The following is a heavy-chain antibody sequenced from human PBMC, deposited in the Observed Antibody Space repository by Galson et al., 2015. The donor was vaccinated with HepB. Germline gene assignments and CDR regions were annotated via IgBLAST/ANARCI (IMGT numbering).Heavy chain of an antibody. V-gene: IGHV3-7*03. Sequence: SLRLSCAASGFTFSSYCMNWVRQAPGKGLEWVANIKQDGSEKYYGDSVKGRFTISRDNAKNSLYLQMNSLRAEDTAVYYCARAIGSRGYYYYYMDVWGKGTTVTVSS. J-gene: IGHJ6*03. CDR3: ARAIGSRGYYYYYMDV. CDR1: GFTFSSYC. D-gene: IGHD2-15*01. CDR2: IKQDGSEK.